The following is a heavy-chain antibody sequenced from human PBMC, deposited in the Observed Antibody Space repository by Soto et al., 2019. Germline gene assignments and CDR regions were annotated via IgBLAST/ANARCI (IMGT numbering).Heavy chain of an antibody. D-gene: IGHD2-2*02. Sequence: QVQLQQWGAGLLKPSETLSLTCAVYGGSFSGYYWSWIRQPPGKGLEWIGESNHSGSTNYNPSLKSRVNIAVYTSKNQFSLKLSSVTAADTAVYYCARLYCSSTSCYRLGGYYYYYYGMDVWGQGTTVTVSS. V-gene: IGHV4-34*01. J-gene: IGHJ6*02. CDR2: SNHSGST. CDR1: GGSFSGYY. CDR3: ARLYCSSTSCYRLGGYYYYYYGMDV.